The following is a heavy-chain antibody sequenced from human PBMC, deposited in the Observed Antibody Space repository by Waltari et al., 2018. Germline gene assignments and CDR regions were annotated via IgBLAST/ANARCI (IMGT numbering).Heavy chain of an antibody. CDR3: AKDRYCNYISCYGGWVY. Sequence: EVQLVESGGGLVQPGGSLRLSCAASGFTFSSYAMSWVRQAPGKGLEWVSVISGRGDKTYYADSVKGLFTISRDNSKNTLYLQMNSLRADDTATYYCAKDRYCNYISCYGGWVYWGQGNLVTVSS. V-gene: IGHV3-23*04. J-gene: IGHJ4*02. D-gene: IGHD2-2*01. CDR1: GFTFSSYA. CDR2: ISGRGDKT.